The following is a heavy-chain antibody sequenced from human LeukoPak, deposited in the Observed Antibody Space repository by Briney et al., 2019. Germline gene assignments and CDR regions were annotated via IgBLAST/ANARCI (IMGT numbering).Heavy chain of an antibody. D-gene: IGHD3-3*01. CDR3: ARGWSGYPRFEP. CDR1: GFTVSTNY. Sequence: GGSLRLSCTASGFTVSTNYLGWVRQAPGKGLEWVSTIYRGGSTYYADSVKGRFTISRDNSKNTVYLQINTLRVEDTAVYYCARGWSGYPRFEPWGQGTLVTVSS. V-gene: IGHV3-66*01. CDR2: IYRGGST. J-gene: IGHJ5*02.